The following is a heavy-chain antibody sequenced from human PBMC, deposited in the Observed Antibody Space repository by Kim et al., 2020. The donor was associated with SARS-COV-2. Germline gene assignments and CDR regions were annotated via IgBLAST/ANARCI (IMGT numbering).Heavy chain of an antibody. V-gene: IGHV3-53*01. J-gene: IGHJ4*02. D-gene: IGHD3-22*01. Sequence: GGSLRLSCAASGFTVSSNYMSWVRQAPGKGLEWVSVIYSGGSTYYAHSVKGRFTISRDNSKNTLYLQMNSLRAEDTAVYYCARASSPIYYDSSETGATDYWGQGTLVTVSS. CDR3: ARASSPIYYDSSETGATDY. CDR1: GFTVSSNY. CDR2: IYSGGST.